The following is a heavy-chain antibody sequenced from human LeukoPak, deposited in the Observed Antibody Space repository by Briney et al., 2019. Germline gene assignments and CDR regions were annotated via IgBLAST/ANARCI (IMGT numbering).Heavy chain of an antibody. Sequence: GGSLRLSCAASGFTFSSYAMSWVRQAPGKGLEWVSGISGSGASTYYADSVKGRFTISRDNSKNTLYLQMTSLRAEDTAVYSCAKKTDYNYIYYFDYWGQGTLATVSS. CDR2: ISGSGAST. D-gene: IGHD5-24*01. V-gene: IGHV3-23*01. CDR3: AKKTDYNYIYYFDY. CDR1: GFTFSSYA. J-gene: IGHJ4*02.